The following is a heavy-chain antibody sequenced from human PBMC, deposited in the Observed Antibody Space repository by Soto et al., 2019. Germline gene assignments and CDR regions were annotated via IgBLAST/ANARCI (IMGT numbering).Heavy chain of an antibody. CDR2: INPSGGST. CDR3: ARDLGEGGSGSDFEYYYGMDV. Sequence: GASVKVSCKASGYTFTSYYMHWVRQAPGQGLEWMGIINPSGGSTSYAQKFQGRVTMTRDTSTSTVYMELSSLRSEETAVYYCARDLGEGGSGSDFEYYYGMDVWGQGTTVTVSS. V-gene: IGHV1-46*01. CDR1: GYTFTSYY. D-gene: IGHD3-10*01. J-gene: IGHJ6*02.